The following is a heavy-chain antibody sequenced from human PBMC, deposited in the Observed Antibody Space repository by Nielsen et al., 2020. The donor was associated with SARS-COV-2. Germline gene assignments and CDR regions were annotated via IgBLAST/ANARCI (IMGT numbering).Heavy chain of an antibody. CDR2: IYPGDSDT. J-gene: IGHJ4*02. CDR1: GYSFTGFW. CDR3: ARRETFDSRNRYCSSTSCPTPFDY. Sequence: GESLKISCQASGYSFTGFWVAWVRQVPGKGLEWMGIIYPGDSDTRYSPSFQGQVTISADKSISTAYLQWSSLKASDTAMYYCARRETFDSRNRYCSSTSCPTPFDYWGQGTLVTVSS. D-gene: IGHD2-2*01. V-gene: IGHV5-51*01.